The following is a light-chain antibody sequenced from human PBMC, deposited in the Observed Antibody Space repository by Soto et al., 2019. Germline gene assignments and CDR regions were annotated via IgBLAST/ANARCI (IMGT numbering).Light chain of an antibody. J-gene: IGKJ1*01. Sequence: EIVLTQSPGTLSLSPGERATLSCRASQSVSSNYLAWYQQKPGQAPRLLIYGASSRATGIPDRFSGSGSGTDFTLTINRLAPEDFAVYYCQKYGSSPETFGQGTKVDIK. CDR1: QSVSSNY. CDR3: QKYGSSPET. CDR2: GAS. V-gene: IGKV3-20*01.